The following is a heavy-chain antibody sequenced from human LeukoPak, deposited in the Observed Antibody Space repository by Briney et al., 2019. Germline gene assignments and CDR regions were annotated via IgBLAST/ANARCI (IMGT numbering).Heavy chain of an antibody. J-gene: IGHJ6*04. V-gene: IGHV4-39*06. CDR2: ISYCGNT. CDR3: ARASHYAMDV. CDR1: GGSISSCGYF. Sequence: SETLSLTCTVSGGSISSCGYFWRRVRQPPGKGLKWNGTISYCGNTYSKPALKSRVTISADTSKNQFPLSSSSVTAADTAVYDCARASHYAMDVLGKGTTVTVSP. D-gene: IGHD2-2*01.